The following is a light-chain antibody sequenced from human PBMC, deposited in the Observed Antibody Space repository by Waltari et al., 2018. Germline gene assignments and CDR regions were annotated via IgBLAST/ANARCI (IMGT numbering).Light chain of an antibody. CDR2: CAS. J-gene: IGKJ1*01. V-gene: IGKV3-20*01. CDR1: QSVSRS. Sequence: EIVLTQSPGTLSLSPGERATLSCRASQSVSRSLAWYQQKPGQAPRLLIYCASNRAAGIPDRFSGSGSGTDFSLTISRLEPEDFAVYYCQHYVRLPATFGQGTKVEIK. CDR3: QHYVRLPAT.